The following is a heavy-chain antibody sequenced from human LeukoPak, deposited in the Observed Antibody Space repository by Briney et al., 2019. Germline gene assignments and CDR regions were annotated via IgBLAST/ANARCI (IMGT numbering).Heavy chain of an antibody. D-gene: IGHD3-16*01. J-gene: IGHJ4*02. Sequence: GASVKVSCKASGYTFTSYAMHWVRQAPGQRLEWMGWMNPNSGNTGYAQKFQGRVTMTRNTSISTAYMELSSLRSEDTAVYYCASSFDNGGYWGQGTLVTVSS. CDR1: GYTFTSYA. V-gene: IGHV1-8*02. CDR2: MNPNSGNT. CDR3: ASSFDNGGY.